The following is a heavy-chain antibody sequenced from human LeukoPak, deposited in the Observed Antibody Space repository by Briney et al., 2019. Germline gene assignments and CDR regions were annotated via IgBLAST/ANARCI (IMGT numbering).Heavy chain of an antibody. V-gene: IGHV3-21*01. CDR2: ISTSSSYI. Sequence: GGSLRLSCAASGFTFSSYSMNWVRQAPGKGLEWVSFISTSSSYIHYADSVKGRFTISRDNAKKSLYLQMNSLRAEDTAVFYCARDRAGGAQDYWGQGTLVTVSS. CDR1: GFTFSSYS. D-gene: IGHD3-10*01. J-gene: IGHJ4*02. CDR3: ARDRAGGAQDY.